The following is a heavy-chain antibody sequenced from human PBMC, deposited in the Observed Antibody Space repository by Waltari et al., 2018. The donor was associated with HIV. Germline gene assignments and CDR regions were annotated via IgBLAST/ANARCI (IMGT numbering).Heavy chain of an antibody. J-gene: IGHJ4*02. D-gene: IGHD1-20*01. CDR2: MSDDTRYP. Sequence: EVKLVESGGGLIQPGGSLRLSCATSGFRFRSYSMNWVRQAPGEGLEWLAEMSDDTRYPYYADSVKGRFTISRDNAEDSVYLQMTNLRVEDTGVYYCVRDYKWAFDYWGQGTRVTVSS. V-gene: IGHV3-48*01. CDR1: GFRFRSYS. CDR3: VRDYKWAFDY.